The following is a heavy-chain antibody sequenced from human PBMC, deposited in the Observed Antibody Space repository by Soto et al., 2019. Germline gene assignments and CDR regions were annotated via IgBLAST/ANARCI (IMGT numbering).Heavy chain of an antibody. CDR1: GGSISSGGDY. J-gene: IGHJ5*02. V-gene: IGHV4-31*03. D-gene: IGHD2-15*01. CDR3: ASSLTNTPSYTYCSGGSCYDPDWFDP. CDR2: IYYSGST. Sequence: PSETLSLTCTDSGGSISSGGDYWSWIRQHPGKGLEWIGYIYYSGSTYYNPSLKSRVTISVDTSKNQFSLKLSSVTAADTAVYYCASSLTNTPSYTYCSGGSCYDPDWFDPWGQGTLVTVSS.